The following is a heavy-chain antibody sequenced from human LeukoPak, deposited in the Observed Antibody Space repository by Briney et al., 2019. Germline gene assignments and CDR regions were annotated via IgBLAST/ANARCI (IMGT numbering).Heavy chain of an antibody. J-gene: IGHJ4*02. Sequence: GASVKVSCKASGYTFTSYGISWVRQAPGQGLEWMGWISAYNGNTNYAQKLQGRVAMTIDTSTSTAYMELRSLRSDDTAVYYCAGVTQWPDPSGGGYWGQGTLVTVSS. D-gene: IGHD2-15*01. CDR2: ISAYNGNT. CDR3: AGVTQWPDPSGGGY. V-gene: IGHV1-18*01. CDR1: GYTFTSYG.